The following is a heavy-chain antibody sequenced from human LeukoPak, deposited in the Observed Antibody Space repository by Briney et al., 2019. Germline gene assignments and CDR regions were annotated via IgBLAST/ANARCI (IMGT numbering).Heavy chain of an antibody. V-gene: IGHV3-23*01. CDR3: VRHSSGYYYPFDY. J-gene: IGHJ4*02. Sequence: GGSLRLSCAASGFTFSSYAMSWVRQAPGKGLEWVSAISGSGGSTYYADSVKGRFTISRDNSENTLYLQMNSLRAEDTAVYYCVRHSSGYYYPFDYWGQGTLVTVSS. CDR2: ISGSGGST. D-gene: IGHD3-22*01. CDR1: GFTFSSYA.